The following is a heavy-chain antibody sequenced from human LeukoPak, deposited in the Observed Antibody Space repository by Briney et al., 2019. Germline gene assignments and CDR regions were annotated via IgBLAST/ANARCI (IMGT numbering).Heavy chain of an antibody. J-gene: IGHJ6*03. D-gene: IGHD3-10*01. Sequence: PSETLSLTCTVSGGSISIYYWNWIRQPAGKGLEWIGRIFTSGITNYDPSLKSRVTMSVDTSENQFSLNLSSVTAADTAVYYCARESSGNYYNPLGYMDVWGKGTTVTVSS. V-gene: IGHV4-4*07. CDR2: IFTSGIT. CDR1: GGSISIYY. CDR3: ARESSGNYYNPLGYMDV.